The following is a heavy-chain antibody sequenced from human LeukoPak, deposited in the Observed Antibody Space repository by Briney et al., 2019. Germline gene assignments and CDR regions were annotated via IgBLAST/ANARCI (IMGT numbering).Heavy chain of an antibody. Sequence: PGGSLRLSCAAPGFTFSSYAMSWVRQAPGKGLEWVSAISGSGGSTYYADSVKGRFTISRDNSKNTLYLQMNSLRAEDTAVYYCAKRGSSWFDAFDIWGQGTMVTVSS. CDR1: GFTFSSYA. CDR3: AKRGSSWFDAFDI. J-gene: IGHJ3*02. CDR2: ISGSGGST. V-gene: IGHV3-23*01. D-gene: IGHD6-13*01.